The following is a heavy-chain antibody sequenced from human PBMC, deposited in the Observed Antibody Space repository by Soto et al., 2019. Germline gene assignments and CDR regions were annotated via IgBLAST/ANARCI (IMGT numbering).Heavy chain of an antibody. J-gene: IGHJ4*02. Sequence: GSLRLSCAASGFTFSSYSMNWVRQAPGKGLEWVSSISSSSSYIYYADSVKGRFTISRDNAKNSLYLQMNSLRAEDTAVYYCARDLPLGSSSSYYFDYWGQGTLVTVSS. D-gene: IGHD6-6*01. CDR3: ARDLPLGSSSSYYFDY. CDR1: GFTFSSYS. V-gene: IGHV3-21*01. CDR2: ISSSSSYI.